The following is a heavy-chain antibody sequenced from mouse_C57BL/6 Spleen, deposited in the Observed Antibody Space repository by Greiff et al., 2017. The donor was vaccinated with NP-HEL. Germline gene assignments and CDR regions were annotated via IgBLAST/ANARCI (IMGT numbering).Heavy chain of an antibody. CDR1: GYAFSSYW. CDR3: ARLMVRYAMDY. V-gene: IGHV1-80*01. CDR2: IYPGDGDT. J-gene: IGHJ4*01. D-gene: IGHD2-3*01. Sequence: QVQLQQSGAELVKPGASVKISCKASGYAFSSYWMNWVKQRPGKGLEWIGQIYPGDGDTNYNGKFKGKATLTADKSSSTAYMQLSSLTSEDSAVYFCARLMVRYAMDYWGQGTSVTVSS.